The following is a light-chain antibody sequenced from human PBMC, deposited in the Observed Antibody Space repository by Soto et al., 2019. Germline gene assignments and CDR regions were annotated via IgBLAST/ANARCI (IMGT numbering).Light chain of an antibody. CDR3: QQYNSYLLT. Sequence: DIQMTQSPSTLSASVGDRVTITCRASQSISSWLAWYQQKPGKVPKLLIYKASSLESGVPSRFSRSGSGTEFTLTISSLHPDDFATYYCQQYNSYLLTFGGGTKVEIK. V-gene: IGKV1-5*03. CDR1: QSISSW. J-gene: IGKJ4*01. CDR2: KAS.